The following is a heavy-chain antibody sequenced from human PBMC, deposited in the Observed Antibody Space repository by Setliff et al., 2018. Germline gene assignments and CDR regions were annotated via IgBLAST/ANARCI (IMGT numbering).Heavy chain of an antibody. V-gene: IGHV1-2*02. J-gene: IGHJ4*02. Sequence: ASVKVSCKASGYPFVGYYIYWMRQTPGQGFEWMGWINPKSGGTKYAVKFQGRVTMTRDTSINTIYMELSSLTSGDTAIYYCAKQGDLAFDYWGQGTQVTVSS. CDR2: INPKSGGT. CDR1: GYPFVGYY. CDR3: AKQGDLAFDY. D-gene: IGHD3-16*01.